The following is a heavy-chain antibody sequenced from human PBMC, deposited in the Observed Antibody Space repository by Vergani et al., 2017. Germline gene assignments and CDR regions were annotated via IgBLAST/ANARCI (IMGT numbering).Heavy chain of an antibody. D-gene: IGHD1-7*01. CDR1: GFTFNIYA. CDR2: ITYNGGRT. CDR3: AKDYNIMGTLHY. V-gene: IGHV3-23*01. Sequence: EVRLLESGGGLVQPGGSLRLSCAASGFTFNIYAMSWALQAPGKGLEWVSTITYNGGRTYYADSVTSRFTISGDNSKSTLFLRLKTLRAEDTGVYYCAKDYNIMGTLHYWGQGTLVAVSS. J-gene: IGHJ4*02.